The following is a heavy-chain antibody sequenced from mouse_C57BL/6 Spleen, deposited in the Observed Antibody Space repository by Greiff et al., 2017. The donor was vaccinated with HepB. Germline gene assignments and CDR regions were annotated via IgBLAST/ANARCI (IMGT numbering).Heavy chain of an antibody. Sequence: VKLMESGPELVKPGASVKISCKASGYAFSSSWMNWVKQRPGKGLEWIGRIYPGDGDTNYNGKFKGKATLTADKSSSTAYMQLSSLTSEDSAVYFCARSNYDYDEGFAYWGQGTLVTVSA. J-gene: IGHJ3*01. CDR3: ARSNYDYDEGFAY. CDR1: GYAFSSSW. CDR2: IYPGDGDT. D-gene: IGHD2-4*01. V-gene: IGHV1-82*01.